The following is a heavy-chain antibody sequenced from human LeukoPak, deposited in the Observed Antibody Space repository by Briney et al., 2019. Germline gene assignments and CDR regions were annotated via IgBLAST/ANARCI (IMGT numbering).Heavy chain of an antibody. CDR3: ARGPGYNSSGYYSYFDY. D-gene: IGHD3-22*01. CDR1: GGSFSGYY. CDR2: INRSGST. V-gene: IGHV4-34*01. Sequence: SETLSLTCGVSGGSFSGYYWSWVRQPPGKGLEWIGEINRSGSTNYNPSLKSRVTISVDTSKNQFSLKLSSVTAADTAVYYCARGPGYNSSGYYSYFDYWGQGTLVTVSS. J-gene: IGHJ4*02.